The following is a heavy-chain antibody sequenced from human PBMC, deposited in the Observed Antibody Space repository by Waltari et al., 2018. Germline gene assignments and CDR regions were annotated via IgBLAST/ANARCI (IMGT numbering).Heavy chain of an antibody. D-gene: IGHD3-3*01. CDR1: GYTFSDYY. Sequence: QVHLVQSGAEVKKPGASVRVSCKTSGYTFSDYYIYWVRQAPGQGLEWMGGMNPKSGPTNPAQKYQGRVTMTRDTSTSTVYMELRGLTSDDTAIYYCARDLFPNFWSGYGFDIWGQGTKVTVSS. CDR3: ARDLFPNFWSGYGFDI. J-gene: IGHJ3*02. V-gene: IGHV1-2*02. CDR2: MNPKSGPT.